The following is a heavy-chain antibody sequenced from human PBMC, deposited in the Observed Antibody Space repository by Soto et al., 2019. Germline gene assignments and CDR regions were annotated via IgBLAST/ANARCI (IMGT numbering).Heavy chain of an antibody. CDR1: GGSISSYY. Sequence: QVQLQESGPGLVKPSETLSLTCTVSGGSISSYYWSWIRQPPGKGLEWIGYIYYSGSTNYNPSHKSRLTISVDTSKHQFSLKLSSVTAADTAVDYCARSYRRYCSGGSCYSYYYYYMDVWGKGTTVTVSS. J-gene: IGHJ6*03. D-gene: IGHD2-15*01. CDR3: ARSYRRYCSGGSCYSYYYYYMDV. V-gene: IGHV4-59*01. CDR2: IYYSGST.